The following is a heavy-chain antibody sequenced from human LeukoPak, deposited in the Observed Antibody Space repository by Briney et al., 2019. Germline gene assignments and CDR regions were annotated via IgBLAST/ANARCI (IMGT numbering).Heavy chain of an antibody. CDR2: IYPNSANT. V-gene: IGHV1-8*03. D-gene: IGHD3-3*01. J-gene: IGHJ4*02. CDR3: ARGREWVDS. Sequence: ASVKVSCKASGYTFTNYDINWVRQATGQGLEWMGWIYPNSANTGYAQKFQGRLTITRNNSISTAYMELSSLRSEDTAVYYCARGREWVDSWGQGTLVTVSS. CDR1: GYTFTNYD.